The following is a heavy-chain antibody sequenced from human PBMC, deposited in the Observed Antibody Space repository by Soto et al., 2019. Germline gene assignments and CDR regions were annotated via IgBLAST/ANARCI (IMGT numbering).Heavy chain of an antibody. CDR1: GFTFGIYA. V-gene: IGHV3-23*01. CDR2: ISGSGGST. Sequence: GGSLRLSCAASGFTFGIYAMSWVRQAPGKGLEWVSAISGSGGSTYYADSVKGRFTISRDNSKNTLYLQMNSLRAEDTAVYYCAKTVYSNYPDYYYYYGMDVWGQGTTVTVSS. CDR3: AKTVYSNYPDYYYYYGMDV. D-gene: IGHD4-4*01. J-gene: IGHJ6*02.